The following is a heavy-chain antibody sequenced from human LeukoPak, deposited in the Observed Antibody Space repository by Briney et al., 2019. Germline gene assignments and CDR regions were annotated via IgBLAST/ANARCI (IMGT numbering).Heavy chain of an antibody. Sequence: PSETLSLTCAVSGGSMNTYYWTWIRQPPGEGLEWIGYVSHNGKTKYNSSLESRVSISIDTSKNHFSLNLTSVTAADTAVYYCARLDYYGSGSYENWGQGTLVIVSS. V-gene: IGHV4-59*01. CDR3: ARLDYYGSGSYEN. CDR2: VSHNGKT. D-gene: IGHD3-10*01. J-gene: IGHJ4*02. CDR1: GGSMNTYY.